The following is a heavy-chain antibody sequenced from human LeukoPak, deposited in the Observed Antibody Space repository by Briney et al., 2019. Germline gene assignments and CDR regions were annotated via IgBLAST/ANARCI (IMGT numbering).Heavy chain of an antibody. CDR2: IYYSGSA. Sequence: PSETLSLTCAVSGGSISSYYWSWIRQPPGKGLEWIGYIYYSGSANYNPSLKSRVTISVDTSKNQFSLKLSSVTAADTAVYYCARDRPGQLDYYYYGMDVWGQGTTVTVSS. CDR1: GGSISSYY. V-gene: IGHV4-59*12. CDR3: ARDRPGQLDYYYYGMDV. D-gene: IGHD6-6*01. J-gene: IGHJ6*02.